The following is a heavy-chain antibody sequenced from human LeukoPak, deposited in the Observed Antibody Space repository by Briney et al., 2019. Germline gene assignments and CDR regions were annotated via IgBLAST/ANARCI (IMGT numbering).Heavy chain of an antibody. Sequence: SETLSLTRAVSGGSISSSDWWSWVRQPPGKGLEWLGQIYYSGSTNYNPSLKSRVTISVDKSKNQFSLKLSSVTAADTAVYYCARVSGSYFDYWGQGTLVTVSS. CDR2: IYYSGST. D-gene: IGHD1-26*01. CDR3: ARVSGSYFDY. CDR1: GGSISSSDW. J-gene: IGHJ4*02. V-gene: IGHV4-4*02.